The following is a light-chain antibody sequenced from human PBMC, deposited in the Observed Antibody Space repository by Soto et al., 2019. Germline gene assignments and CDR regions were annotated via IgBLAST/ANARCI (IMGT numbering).Light chain of an antibody. V-gene: IGLV2-8*01. J-gene: IGLJ1*01. CDR2: EVN. CDR3: SSYGGSNNYV. CDR1: SSDVGGYNY. Sequence: LTQPPSASGSPGQSVAISCTGTSSDVGGYNYVSWYQQHPGKAPKLMIYEVNKRPSGVPDRFSGSKSGNTASLTVSGLQAEDEADYYCSSYGGSNNYVFGTGTKVTVL.